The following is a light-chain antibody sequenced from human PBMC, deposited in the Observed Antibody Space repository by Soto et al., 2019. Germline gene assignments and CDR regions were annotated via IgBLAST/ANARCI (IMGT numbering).Light chain of an antibody. CDR1: QGISSY. Sequence: ALRMTQSPSSLSASTGDRVTITCRASQGISSYLAWYQQKPGKAPKLLIYAASTLQSGVPSRFSGSGSGTAFTLTISCLQSEDFATYYCQQYYSYPPYTFGQGTKLEIK. J-gene: IGKJ2*01. CDR2: AAS. V-gene: IGKV1-8*01. CDR3: QQYYSYPPYT.